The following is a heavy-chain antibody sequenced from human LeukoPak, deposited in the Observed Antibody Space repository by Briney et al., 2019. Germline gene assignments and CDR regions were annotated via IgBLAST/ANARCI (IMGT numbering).Heavy chain of an antibody. Sequence: GGSLRLSCAASGFTFSSYEMNWVRQAPGKGLEWVSYISSSGSTIYYADSVKGRFTISRGNAKNPLYLQMNSLRAEDTAVYYCARGYDSSGYYLYGYFDYWGQGTLVTVSS. CDR2: ISSSGSTI. V-gene: IGHV3-48*03. J-gene: IGHJ4*02. CDR3: ARGYDSSGYYLYGYFDY. CDR1: GFTFSSYE. D-gene: IGHD3-22*01.